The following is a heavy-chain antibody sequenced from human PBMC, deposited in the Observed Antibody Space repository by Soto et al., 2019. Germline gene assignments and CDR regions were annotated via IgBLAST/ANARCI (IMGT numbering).Heavy chain of an antibody. V-gene: IGHV4-30-4*01. CDR3: ARDFRKGFFDY. CDR1: GGSISSGDYY. CDR2: IHYTGST. Sequence: VQLQESGPGLVKPSQTLSLTCTVSGGSISSGDYYWSWIRQPPGKGLEWIGYIHYTGSTYYNPSLKSRVTIPGDTSKNQFSLKLSSVTAADTAVYYCARDFRKGFFDYWGQGTLVTVS. J-gene: IGHJ4*02.